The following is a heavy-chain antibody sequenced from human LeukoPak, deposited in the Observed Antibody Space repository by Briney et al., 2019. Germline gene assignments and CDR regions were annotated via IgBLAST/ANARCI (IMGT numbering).Heavy chain of an antibody. D-gene: IGHD4-17*01. J-gene: IGHJ4*02. V-gene: IGHV4-38-2*02. CDR2: IYHSGST. CDR1: GYSISSGYY. Sequence: SSETLSLTCTVSGYSISSGYYWGWIRRPPGKGLEWIGSIYHSGSTYYNPSLKSRVTISVDTSKNQFSLKLSSVTAADTAVYYCARAWDYGDYGGSNYWGQGTLVTVSS. CDR3: ARAWDYGDYGGSNY.